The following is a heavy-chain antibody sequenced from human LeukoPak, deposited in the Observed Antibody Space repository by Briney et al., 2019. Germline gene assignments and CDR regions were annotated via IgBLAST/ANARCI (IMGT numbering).Heavy chain of an antibody. CDR2: IYYSGST. D-gene: IGHD6-19*01. V-gene: IGHV4-39*01. Sequence: SETLSLTCTVSGGSISSSSYYWGWIRQPPGKGLEWIGSIYYSGSTYYNPSLKSRVTISVDTSKNQFSLKLSSVTAADTAVYYCARIGVMGSGWYYFGFDYWGQGTLVTVSS. CDR3: ARIGVMGSGWYYFGFDY. J-gene: IGHJ4*02. CDR1: GGSISSSSYY.